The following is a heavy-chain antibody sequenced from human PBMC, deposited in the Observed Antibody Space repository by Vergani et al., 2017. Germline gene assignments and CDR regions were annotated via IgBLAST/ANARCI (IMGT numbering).Heavy chain of an antibody. CDR1: GFTFSSYG. D-gene: IGHD2-15*01. V-gene: IGHV3-33*08. CDR3: AREIGGSSEGY. J-gene: IGHJ4*02. CDR2: IWYDGSNK. Sequence: QVQLVESGGGVVQPGRSLRLSCAASGFTFSSYGMHWVRQAPGKGLEWVAVIWYDGSNKYYADSVKGRFTISRDNSKNTLYLQMNSLRAEDTAVYYCAREIGGSSEGYWGQGTLVTVSS.